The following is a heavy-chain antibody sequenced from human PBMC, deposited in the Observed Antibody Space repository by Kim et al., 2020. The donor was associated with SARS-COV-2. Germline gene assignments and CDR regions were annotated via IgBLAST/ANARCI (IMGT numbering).Heavy chain of an antibody. D-gene: IGHD3-3*01. V-gene: IGHV4-34*01. CDR2: INDSGKI. Sequence: SETLSLTCGVHGGSFSGYFWSWIRQTPGKGLEWIGEINDSGKINYNPSLKSRVTISLDKSKNQFSLNLGSVTAADTALYYCARNAFWSGHTAIDCFDVWG. J-gene: IGHJ3*01. CDR3: ARNAFWSGHTAIDCFDV. CDR1: GGSFSGYF.